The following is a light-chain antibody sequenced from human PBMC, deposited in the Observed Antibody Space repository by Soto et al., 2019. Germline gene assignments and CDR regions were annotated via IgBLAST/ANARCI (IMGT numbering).Light chain of an antibody. V-gene: IGKV3-15*01. CDR3: QQYQRWPLT. Sequence: ETVMTQSPGTLSVSPGEGATLSCRASQNVNSNLAWYQQKPGQAPRLLIYAASTRATGIPARFSGSGSGTEFTLTVSSLQSEDFAVYYCQQYQRWPLTFGGGTKVEIK. CDR1: QNVNSN. CDR2: AAS. J-gene: IGKJ4*01.